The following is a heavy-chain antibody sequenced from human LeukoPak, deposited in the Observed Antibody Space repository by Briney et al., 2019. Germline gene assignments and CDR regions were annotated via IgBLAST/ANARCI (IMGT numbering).Heavy chain of an antibody. D-gene: IGHD1-26*01. J-gene: IGHJ4*02. Sequence: PGGSLRLSCAASGFTFRSYEMNWVRQAPGKGLEWISYIDSSGSTIYYADSVKGRFAISRDNAKSSLYLQMNSLRAEDTAVYYCARMYSGSYVDYWGQGTLVSVSS. V-gene: IGHV3-48*03. CDR2: IDSSGSTI. CDR1: GFTFRSYE. CDR3: ARMYSGSYVDY.